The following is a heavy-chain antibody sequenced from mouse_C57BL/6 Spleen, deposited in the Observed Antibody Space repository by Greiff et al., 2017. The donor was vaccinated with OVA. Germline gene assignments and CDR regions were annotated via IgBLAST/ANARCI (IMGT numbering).Heavy chain of an antibody. V-gene: IGHV1-15*01. CDR3: TRKECIYYYYFDY. CDR2: IDPATGGP. CDR1: GYTFTHYA. Sequence: QVPLPPSGAELARPGASVTLSCKASGYTFTHYAMHWVTQTPVPGLAWIGAIDPATGGPAYNQKFKGKAILTTDTSASTAYMEIRSLTAEDSAVYYCTRKECIYYYYFDYWGQGTTLTVSS. D-gene: IGHD1-1*01. J-gene: IGHJ2*01.